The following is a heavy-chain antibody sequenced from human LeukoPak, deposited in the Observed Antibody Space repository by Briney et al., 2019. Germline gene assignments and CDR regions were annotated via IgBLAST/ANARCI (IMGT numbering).Heavy chain of an antibody. D-gene: IGHD5-18*01. Sequence: GGFLRLSCAASGFTFSSYWMHWVRQAPGKGLVWVSRINSDGSSTSYADSVKGRFTISRDNAKNTLYLQMNSLRAEDTAVYYCATSRGYVVPLGGWGQGTLVTVSS. J-gene: IGHJ4*02. CDR2: INSDGSST. V-gene: IGHV3-74*01. CDR3: ATSRGYVVPLGG. CDR1: GFTFSSYW.